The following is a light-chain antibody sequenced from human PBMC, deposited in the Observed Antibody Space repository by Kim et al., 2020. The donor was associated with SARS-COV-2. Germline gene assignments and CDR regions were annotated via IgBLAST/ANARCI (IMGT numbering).Light chain of an antibody. CDR1: QSVSSY. Sequence: ASVGDRVTITCRASQSVSSYLNWYQQKPGKAPKVLIYGASSLQSWVPSRCSGSGSGTDFTLTINSLQPEDFATYYCQQSYSTPRTFGPGTKVDIK. V-gene: IGKV1-39*01. CDR2: GAS. CDR3: QQSYSTPRT. J-gene: IGKJ3*01.